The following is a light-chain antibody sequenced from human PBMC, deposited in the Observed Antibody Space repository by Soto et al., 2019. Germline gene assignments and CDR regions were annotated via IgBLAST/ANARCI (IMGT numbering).Light chain of an antibody. CDR3: QQYHSWVT. CDR1: QDVGTK. Sequence: EIVMTQSPGTLSVSPGERATLSCGASQDVGTKLAWYQQKPGQAPRLLIFAASTRAAGIPARFSGFGSGTEFILSISSPQSEDFGVYYCQQYHSWVTFGGGTKVDIK. CDR2: AAS. V-gene: IGKV3D-15*01. J-gene: IGKJ4*01.